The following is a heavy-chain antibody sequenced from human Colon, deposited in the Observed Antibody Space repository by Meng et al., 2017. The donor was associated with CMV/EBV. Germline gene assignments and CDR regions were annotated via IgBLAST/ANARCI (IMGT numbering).Heavy chain of an antibody. J-gene: IGHJ5*02. D-gene: IGHD3-3*01. CDR2: ISFSGATT. CDR3: ASHITIFGVPYPNSWFDP. Sequence: GGSLRLSCVASGFILRSHEMNWVRQAPGKGLEWVAHISFSGATTYYAESVRGRFTISRDDAKNSVFLQMNSLRGGDTGVYFCASHITIFGVPYPNSWFDPWGQGTLVTVSS. CDR1: GFILRSHE. V-gene: IGHV3-48*03.